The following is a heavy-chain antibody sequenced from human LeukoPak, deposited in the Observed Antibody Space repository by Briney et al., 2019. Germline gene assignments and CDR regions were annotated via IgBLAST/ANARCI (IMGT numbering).Heavy chain of an antibody. Sequence: GGSLRLSCAASGFIFSRNNMNWVRQAPGKGLEWVSYISSSGTTIYYADSVKGRFTISRDNAKNSLYLQMNSLRAEDTAVYYCARRYCSGGSCYFDYWGQGTLVTVSS. CDR1: GFIFSRNN. CDR3: ARRYCSGGSCYFDY. V-gene: IGHV3-48*01. CDR2: ISSSGTTI. J-gene: IGHJ4*02. D-gene: IGHD2-15*01.